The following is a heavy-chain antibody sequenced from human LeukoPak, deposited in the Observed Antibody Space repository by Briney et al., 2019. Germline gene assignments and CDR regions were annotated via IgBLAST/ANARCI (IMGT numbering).Heavy chain of an antibody. D-gene: IGHD6-6*01. J-gene: IGHJ6*03. V-gene: IGHV3-48*03. CDR1: GFTFSSYE. CDR2: ISSSGSTI. Sequence: GGSLRLSCAASGFTFSSYEMNWVRQAPGKGLEWVSYISSSGSTIYYADSVKGRFTISRDNAKNSLYLQMNSLRAEDTAVYYCAKSPHRSYYYYYVDVWGKGTTVTISS. CDR3: AKSPHRSYYYYYVDV.